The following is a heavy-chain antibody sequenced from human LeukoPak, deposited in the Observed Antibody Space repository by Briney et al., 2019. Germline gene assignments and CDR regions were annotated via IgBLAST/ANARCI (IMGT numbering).Heavy chain of an antibody. CDR2: ISGSGNTI. V-gene: IGHV3-48*04. J-gene: IGHJ4*02. CDR1: GFTFSSYW. Sequence: GGSLRLSCAASGFTFSSYWMSWVRQAPGKGLEWVSHISGSGNTIYYADSVKGRFTMSRDNAKNSLYLQMNSLRVEDTAIYYCARAGATTTVTSPPGYWGQGTLVTVSS. D-gene: IGHD4-17*01. CDR3: ARAGATTTVTSPPGY.